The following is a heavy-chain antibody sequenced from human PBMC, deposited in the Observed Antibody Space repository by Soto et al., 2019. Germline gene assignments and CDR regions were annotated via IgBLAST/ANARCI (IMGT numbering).Heavy chain of an antibody. D-gene: IGHD3-10*01. CDR2: IIPIFGTA. CDR3: ARDNVLWFGELLSDTKTYGMDV. V-gene: IGHV1-69*13. CDR1: GGTFSSYA. Sequence: SVKVSCKASGGTFSSYAISWARQAPGQGLEWMGGIIPIFGTANYAQKFQGRVTITADESTSTAYMELSSLRSEDTAVYYCARDNVLWFGELLSDTKTYGMDVWG. J-gene: IGHJ6*02.